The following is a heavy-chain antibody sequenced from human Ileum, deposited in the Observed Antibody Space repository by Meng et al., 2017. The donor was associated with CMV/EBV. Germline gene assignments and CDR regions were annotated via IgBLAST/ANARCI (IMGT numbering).Heavy chain of an antibody. V-gene: IGHV4-61*01. D-gene: IGHD4-17*01. CDR2: IFYRGRT. Sequence: SGVSVSSGSSYWLWVRQPPGNGLEWIGYIFYRGRTTYNPSLKRRVSISVDTSKNQFSLKVSSVTAADTAVYYCARDYYGHPNWFDPWGQGILVTVSS. J-gene: IGHJ5*02. CDR3: ARDYYGHPNWFDP. CDR1: GVSVSSGSSY.